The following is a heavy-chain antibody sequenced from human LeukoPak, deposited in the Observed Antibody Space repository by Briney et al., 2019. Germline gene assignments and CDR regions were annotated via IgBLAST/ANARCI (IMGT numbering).Heavy chain of an antibody. CDR2: ISAYNGDT. J-gene: IGHJ4*02. D-gene: IGHD3-22*01. Sequence: ASVKVSCKASGYTFTSYGISWVRQAPGQGLEWMGWISAYNGDTNYAQKFQGRVTMTRDTSISTAYMELSRLRSDDTAVYYCARLDYYDSSAYYGGEGFDYWGQGTLVTVSS. V-gene: IGHV1-18*01. CDR3: ARLDYYDSSAYYGGEGFDY. CDR1: GYTFTSYG.